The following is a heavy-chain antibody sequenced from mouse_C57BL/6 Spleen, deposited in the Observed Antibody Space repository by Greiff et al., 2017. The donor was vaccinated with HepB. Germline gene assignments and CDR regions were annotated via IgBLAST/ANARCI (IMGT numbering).Heavy chain of an antibody. CDR2: INPNNGGT. CDR3: AREVYDGYLFDY. V-gene: IGHV1-22*01. Sequence: VHVKQSGPELVKPGASVKMSCKASGYTFTDYNMHWVKQSHGKSLEWIGYINPNNGGTSYNQKFKGKATLTVNKSSSTAYMELRSLTSEDSAVYYCAREVYDGYLFDYWGQGTTLTVSS. J-gene: IGHJ2*01. CDR1: GYTFTDYN. D-gene: IGHD2-3*01.